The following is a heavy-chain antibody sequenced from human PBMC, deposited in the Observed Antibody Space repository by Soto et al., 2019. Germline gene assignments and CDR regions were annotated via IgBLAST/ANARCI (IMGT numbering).Heavy chain of an antibody. CDR1: GGSFSGYY. Sequence: SSETLSLRRGGHGGSFSGYYLGWIRQPPGKGLEWIGEVNHGGTSNYNPSLKSRAIISVDTSKNQFSLKLSSVTAADTAVYYCARRYSSSFDYWGQGTLVTVSS. CDR2: VNHGGTS. J-gene: IGHJ4*02. CDR3: ARRYSSSFDY. V-gene: IGHV4-34*01. D-gene: IGHD6-13*01.